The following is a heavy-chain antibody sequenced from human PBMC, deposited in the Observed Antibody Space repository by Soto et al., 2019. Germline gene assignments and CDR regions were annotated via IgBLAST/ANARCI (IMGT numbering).Heavy chain of an antibody. CDR1: GGSFSGYY. Sequence: ASETLSLTCAVYGGSFSGYYWSWIRQPPGKGLEWIGEINHSGSTNYNPSLKSRVTISVDTSKNQFSLKLSSVTAADTAVYYCARGPPSVWGSYRYYNYYYGMDVWGQGTTVTVSS. D-gene: IGHD3-16*02. CDR3: ARGPPSVWGSYRYYNYYYGMDV. J-gene: IGHJ6*02. CDR2: INHSGST. V-gene: IGHV4-34*01.